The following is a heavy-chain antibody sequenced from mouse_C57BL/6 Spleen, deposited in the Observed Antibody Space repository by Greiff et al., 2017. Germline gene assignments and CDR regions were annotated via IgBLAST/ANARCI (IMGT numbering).Heavy chain of an antibody. D-gene: IGHD2-3*01. CDR3: ARGNDGYYVAWFAY. CDR2: IHPNSGST. Sequence: QVQLQQPGAELVKPGASVKLSCKASGYTFTSYWMHWVKQRPGQGLEWIGMIHPNSGSTNYNEKFKSKATLTVDKSSSTAYMQFSSLTSEDSAVYYCARGNDGYYVAWFAYWGQGTLVTVSA. J-gene: IGHJ3*01. CDR1: GYTFTSYW. V-gene: IGHV1-64*01.